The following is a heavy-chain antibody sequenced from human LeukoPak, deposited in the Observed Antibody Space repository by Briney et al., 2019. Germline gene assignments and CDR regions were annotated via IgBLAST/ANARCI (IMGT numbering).Heavy chain of an antibody. CDR2: IYTSGST. V-gene: IGHV4-4*07. J-gene: IGHJ4*02. CDR3: ATLIGYCSSTSCDEIDY. D-gene: IGHD2-2*01. Sequence: SETLSLTCTVSGGSISSYYWSWIQQPAGKGLEWIGRIYTSGSTNYNPSLKSRVTMSVDTSKNQFSLKLSSVTAADTAVYYCATLIGYCSSTSCDEIDYWGQGTLVTVSS. CDR1: GGSISSYY.